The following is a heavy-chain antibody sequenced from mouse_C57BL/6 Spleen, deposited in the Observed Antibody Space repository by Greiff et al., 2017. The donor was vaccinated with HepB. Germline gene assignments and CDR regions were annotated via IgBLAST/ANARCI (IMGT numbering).Heavy chain of an antibody. J-gene: IGHJ2*01. CDR2: ISYDGSN. V-gene: IGHV3-6*01. D-gene: IGHD1-1*01. CDR3: ARVPGSSYEYFDY. CDR1: GYSITSGYY. Sequence: EVQLQESGPGLVKPSQSLSLTCSVTGYSITSGYYWNWIRQFPGNKLEWMGYISYDGSNNYNPSLKNRISITRDTSKNQFFLKLNSVTTEDTATYYCARVPGSSYEYFDYWGQGTTLTVSS.